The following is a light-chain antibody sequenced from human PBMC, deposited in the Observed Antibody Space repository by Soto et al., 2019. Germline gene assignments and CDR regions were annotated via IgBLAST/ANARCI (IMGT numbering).Light chain of an antibody. Sequence: QSVLTQPASVSGSPGQSITISCTGTSSDIGSQNFVSWHQQRPGKAPKFIIYGVTNRPSGVSSRFSGSKSGNTASLTISGLQADDEADYYCSSYSSSYIWVFGGGAKVTVL. CDR3: SSYSSSYIWV. V-gene: IGLV2-14*01. CDR2: GVT. J-gene: IGLJ3*02. CDR1: SSDIGSQNF.